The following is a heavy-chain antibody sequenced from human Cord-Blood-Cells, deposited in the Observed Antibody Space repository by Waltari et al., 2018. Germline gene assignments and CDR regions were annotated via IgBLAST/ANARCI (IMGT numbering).Heavy chain of an antibody. CDR2: ISYDGSNK. V-gene: IGHV3-30*04. CDR1: GFTFSSYA. J-gene: IGHJ4*02. CDR3: ARGGYIAASPDY. Sequence: QVQLVESGGGVVQHGRYLRLSCAASGFTFSSYASHWVRQAPGKGLEWVHVISYDGSNKDYADSVKGRFTISRDNSKNTLYLQMNSVRAEDTAVYYCARGGYIAASPDYWGQGTLVTVSS. D-gene: IGHD6-6*01.